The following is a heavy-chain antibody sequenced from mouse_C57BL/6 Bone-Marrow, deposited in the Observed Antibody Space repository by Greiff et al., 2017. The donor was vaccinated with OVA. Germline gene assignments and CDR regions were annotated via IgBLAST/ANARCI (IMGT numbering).Heavy chain of an antibody. D-gene: IGHD2-1*01. Sequence: VQLQQSGSELRSPGSSVKLSCKDFDSEVFPIAYMSWVRQKPGHGFEWIGGILPSIGRTIYGEKFEDEATLDADTLSNTAYLELNSLTSEDSAIYYCARRLWYNWYFDVWGTGTTVTVSS. CDR2: ILPSIGRT. J-gene: IGHJ1*03. CDR1: DSEVFPIAY. V-gene: IGHV15-2*01. CDR3: ARRLWYNWYFDV.